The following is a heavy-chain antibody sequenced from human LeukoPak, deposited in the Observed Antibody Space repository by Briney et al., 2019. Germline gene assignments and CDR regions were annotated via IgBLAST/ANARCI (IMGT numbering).Heavy chain of an antibody. CDR3: ARDKQWLVETDY. D-gene: IGHD6-19*01. CDR2: ISAYNGST. J-gene: IGHJ4*02. Sequence: ASVKVSCKASGYTLTSYGISWVRQAPGQGLEWMGWISAYNGSTNYAQKLQGRVTMTTDTSTSTAYMELRSLRSDDTAVYYCARDKQWLVETDYWGQGTLVTVSS. V-gene: IGHV1-18*01. CDR1: GYTLTSYG.